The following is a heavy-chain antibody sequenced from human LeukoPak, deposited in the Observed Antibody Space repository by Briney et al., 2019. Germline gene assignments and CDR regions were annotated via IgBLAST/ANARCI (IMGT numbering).Heavy chain of an antibody. CDR1: GFTFSSYA. J-gene: IGHJ6*02. V-gene: IGHV3-23*01. CDR2: ISNNGGST. CDR3: AKVQKYYYGVDV. Sequence: TGGSLRLSCAASGFTFSSYAMSWVRQAPGKGLEWVSGISNNGGSTHYADSVKGRFTISRDNSKNTLYLQMNSLRAEDTDVYYCAKVQKYYYGVDVWGQGTAVTVSS.